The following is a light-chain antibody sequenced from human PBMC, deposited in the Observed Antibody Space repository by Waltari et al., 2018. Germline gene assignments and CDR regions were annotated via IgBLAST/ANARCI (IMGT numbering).Light chain of an antibody. V-gene: IGLV2-14*01. Sequence: QSALTQPASVSGSPGQPLTTSCTGTSRDVGGYNYVSWYQQHPGKAPKLMIYDVSKRPSGVSNRFSGSKSGNTASLTISGLQAEDEADYYCSSYTSSSTYVFGTGTKVTVL. J-gene: IGLJ1*01. CDR1: SRDVGGYNY. CDR3: SSYTSSSTYV. CDR2: DVS.